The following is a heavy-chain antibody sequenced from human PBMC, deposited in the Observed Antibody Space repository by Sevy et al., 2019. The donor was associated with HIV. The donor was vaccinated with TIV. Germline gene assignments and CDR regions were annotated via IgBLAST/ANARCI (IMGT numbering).Heavy chain of an antibody. Sequence: GESLKISCEASGFTFSSYEMNWVRQAPGKGLEWVSYISSSGTTIKYADSVKGRFTISRDNAKNSLYMQMNSLRAEDTAVYYCARLLGGYQLLWSVPFDYWGQGTLVTVSS. J-gene: IGHJ4*02. CDR3: ARLLGGYQLLWSVPFDY. V-gene: IGHV3-48*03. CDR2: ISSSGTTI. CDR1: GFTFSSYE. D-gene: IGHD2-2*01.